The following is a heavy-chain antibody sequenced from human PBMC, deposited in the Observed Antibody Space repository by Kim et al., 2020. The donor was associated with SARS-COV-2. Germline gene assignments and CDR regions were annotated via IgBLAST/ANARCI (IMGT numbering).Heavy chain of an antibody. V-gene: IGHV3-48*03. J-gene: IGHJ2*01. CDR3: ARDPPDGFWYCDF. D-gene: IGHD6-25*01. Sequence: YADSVRGRFTVSRDDAKNSVFLQMNSLRVEDTAIYYCARDPPDGFWYCDFWGRGTQVTVSS.